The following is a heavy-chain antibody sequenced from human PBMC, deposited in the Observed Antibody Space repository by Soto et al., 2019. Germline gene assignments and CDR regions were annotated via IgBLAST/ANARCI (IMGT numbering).Heavy chain of an antibody. Sequence: KPSETLSLTCTVSGGSVSSGSYYWSWIRQPPGKGLEWIGCIYYSGSTNYNPSLKSRITISVDTSKNQFSLKLNSVTAAETAVYYCAIMSSTAARGKTGKNYYCYYGMDVCGQGTTVIVSS. V-gene: IGHV4-61*01. CDR3: AIMSSTAARGKTGKNYYCYYGMDV. CDR2: IYYSGST. CDR1: GGSVSSGSYY. J-gene: IGHJ6*02. D-gene: IGHD6-6*01.